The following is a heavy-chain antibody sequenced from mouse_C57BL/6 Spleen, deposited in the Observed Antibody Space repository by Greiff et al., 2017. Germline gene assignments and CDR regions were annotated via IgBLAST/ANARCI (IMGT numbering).Heavy chain of an antibody. V-gene: IGHV1-81*01. D-gene: IGHD2-5*01. CDR3: AGSNYEDAMDY. Sequence: VQLQQSGAELARPGASVKLSCKASGYTFTSYGISWVKQRTGQGLEWIGEIYPRSGNTYYNEKFKGKATLTADKSSSTAYMGLRSLTSEDSAVEFCAGSNYEDAMDYWGHGTSVTVSA. J-gene: IGHJ4*01. CDR2: IYPRSGNT. CDR1: GYTFTSYG.